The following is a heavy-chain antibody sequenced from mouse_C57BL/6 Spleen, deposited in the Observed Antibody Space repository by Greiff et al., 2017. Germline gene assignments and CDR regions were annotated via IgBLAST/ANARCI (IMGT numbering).Heavy chain of an antibody. J-gene: IGHJ2*01. CDR3: ARNRDYGSSSYYFDY. V-gene: IGHV5-17*01. D-gene: IGHD1-1*01. CDR2: ISSGSSTI. CDR1: GFTFSDYG. Sequence: EVQGVESGGGLVKPGGSLKLSCAASGFTFSDYGMHWVRQAPEKGLEWVAYISSGSSTIYYADTVKGRFTISRDNAKNTLFLQMPRLRAEDTAMYYGARNRDYGSSSYYFDYWGQGTTLTVSS.